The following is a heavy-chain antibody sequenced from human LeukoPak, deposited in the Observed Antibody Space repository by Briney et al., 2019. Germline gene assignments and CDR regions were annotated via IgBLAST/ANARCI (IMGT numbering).Heavy chain of an antibody. CDR2: INPSGGST. CDR1: GYTFTNYY. D-gene: IGHD2-15*01. CDR3: ARGGTPNCSGGSCYDY. J-gene: IGHJ4*02. Sequence: ASVKVSCKASGYTFTNYYMHWVRQAPGQGLEWMGIINPSGGSTTYAQKFQGRVTMTRDTSTSTVYMELSGLRSEDTAVYYCARGGTPNCSGGSCYDYWGQGTLVTVSS. V-gene: IGHV1-46*01.